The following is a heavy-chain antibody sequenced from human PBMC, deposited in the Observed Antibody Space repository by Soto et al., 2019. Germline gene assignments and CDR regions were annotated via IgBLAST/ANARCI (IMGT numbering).Heavy chain of an antibody. J-gene: IGHJ4*02. CDR1: SGSITINTW. CDR3: IRNLES. Sequence: QVQLQESGPGLVEPSGTLSLSCSFSSGSITINTWWHWVRQPPGKGLEWIGEISHGGITNYNPYLKSRVSISVDKSKNQFSLRLNSVTAADTAIYYCIRNLESWGQGTLVSVSS. V-gene: IGHV4-4*02. CDR2: ISHGGIT.